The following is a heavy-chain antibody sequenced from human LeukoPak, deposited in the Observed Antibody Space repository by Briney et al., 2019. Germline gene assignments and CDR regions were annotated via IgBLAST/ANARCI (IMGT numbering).Heavy chain of an antibody. Sequence: PSETLSLTCTVSGGSISSSSDSWGWIRQPPGKGLEWIGSIYYSGNTYYNPSLNSRVTISVDTSKNQFSLKLSSVTAADTAVYYCARSSSGYYIFETWGQGTLVTVSS. D-gene: IGHD6-25*01. CDR2: IYYSGNT. CDR1: GGSISSSSDS. CDR3: ARSSSGYYIFET. J-gene: IGHJ4*02. V-gene: IGHV4-39*01.